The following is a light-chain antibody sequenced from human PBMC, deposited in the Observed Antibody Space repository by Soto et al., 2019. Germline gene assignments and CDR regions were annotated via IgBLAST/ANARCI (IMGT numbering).Light chain of an antibody. J-gene: IGKJ1*01. CDR3: QEYNSYSGT. CDR2: DAS. CDR1: QSLGIW. Sequence: DIQMTQSPSTLSASVGDRVTITCLSSQSLGIWLAWHQQKPGKAPKLLIYDASTLKSGVPSRFSGSGSGTKFTLTISSLQPDDFATYYCQEYNSYSGTFGQGTKVDIK. V-gene: IGKV1-5*01.